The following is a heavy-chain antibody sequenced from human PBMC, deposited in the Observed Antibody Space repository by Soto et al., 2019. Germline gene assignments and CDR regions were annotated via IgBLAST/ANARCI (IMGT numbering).Heavy chain of an antibody. CDR3: ARVDILTVYGCMDV. D-gene: IGHD3-9*01. CDR2: SYYSGYYSGST. J-gene: IGHJ6*02. Sequence: PSETLSLTCTVSGDSVTSDSYFWSWIRQPPGKGLEWIGNSYYSGYYSGSTNHNPSLKSRVTVSVDTSKNQFSLKLSSVTAADTAVYYCARVDILTVYGCMDVWGQGTTVTVSS. CDR1: GDSVTSDSYF. V-gene: IGHV4-61*01.